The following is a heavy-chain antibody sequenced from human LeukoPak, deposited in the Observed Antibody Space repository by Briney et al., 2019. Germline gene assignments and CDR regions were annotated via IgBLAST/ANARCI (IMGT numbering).Heavy chain of an antibody. D-gene: IGHD6-13*01. Sequence: KPGGSLRLSCAASGFTFSDYYMSWIRQAPGKGLEWVSYISSSGSTIYYADSVKGRFTISRDNAKNSLYLQMNSLRAEDTAVYYCARVRRAAADWFDPWGQGTLVTVSS. V-gene: IGHV3-11*04. J-gene: IGHJ5*02. CDR1: GFTFSDYY. CDR3: ARVRRAAADWFDP. CDR2: ISSSGSTI.